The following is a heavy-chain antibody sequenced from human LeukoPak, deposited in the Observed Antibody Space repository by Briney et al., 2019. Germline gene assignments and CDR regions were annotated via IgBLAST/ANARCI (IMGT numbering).Heavy chain of an antibody. V-gene: IGHV3-11*06. Sequence: PGGSLRLSCAASGFTFSDYYMSWIRQAPGKGLEWVSYISSSSSYTNCADSVKGRFTISRDNAKNSLYPQMNSLRAEDTAVYYCASGYCTNGVCYPFDYWGQGTLVTVSS. CDR2: ISSSSSYT. CDR3: ASGYCTNGVCYPFDY. CDR1: GFTFSDYY. J-gene: IGHJ4*02. D-gene: IGHD2-8*01.